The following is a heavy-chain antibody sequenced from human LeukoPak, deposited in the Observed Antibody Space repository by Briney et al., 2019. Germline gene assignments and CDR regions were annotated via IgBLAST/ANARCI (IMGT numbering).Heavy chain of an antibody. CDR2: IYSGGRT. D-gene: IGHD3-3*01. CDR3: AKGDFWSGYYTGLY. Sequence: GGSLRLSCAASGFTLSDYYMSWIRQAPGKGLEWVSVIYSGGRTYYADSVKGRFTISRHNSNNTLYLQMNSLRPEDTAVYYCAKGDFWSGYYTGLYWGQGTLVTVSS. V-gene: IGHV3-53*04. CDR1: GFTLSDYY. J-gene: IGHJ4*02.